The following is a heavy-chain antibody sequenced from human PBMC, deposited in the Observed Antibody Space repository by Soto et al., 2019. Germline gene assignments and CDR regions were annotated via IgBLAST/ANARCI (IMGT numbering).Heavy chain of an antibody. CDR1: GGSISSSSYY. D-gene: IGHD3-3*01. CDR3: ARGSLTIFGVVICDY. V-gene: IGHV4-39*01. CDR2: IYYSGST. J-gene: IGHJ4*02. Sequence: SETLSLTCTVSGGSISSSSYYWGWIRQPPGKGLEWIGSIYYSGSTYYNPSLKSRVTISVDTSKNQFSLKLGSVTAADTAVYYCARGSLTIFGVVICDYWGQGTLVTV.